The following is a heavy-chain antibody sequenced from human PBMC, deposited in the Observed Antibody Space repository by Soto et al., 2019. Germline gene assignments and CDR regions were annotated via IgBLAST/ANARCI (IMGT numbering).Heavy chain of an antibody. J-gene: IGHJ5*02. V-gene: IGHV3-21*01. Sequence: PGGSLRLSCAASGFTFSSYSMNWVRQAPGKGLEWVSSISSSSSYIYYADSVKGRFTISRDNAKNSLYLQMNSLRAEDTAVYYCARVTRPTSPERYFGWFSASSRWWWFDPWGQGTLVTVSS. CDR1: GFTFSSYS. CDR3: ARVTRPTSPERYFGWFSASSRWWWFDP. D-gene: IGHD3-9*01. CDR2: ISSSSSYI.